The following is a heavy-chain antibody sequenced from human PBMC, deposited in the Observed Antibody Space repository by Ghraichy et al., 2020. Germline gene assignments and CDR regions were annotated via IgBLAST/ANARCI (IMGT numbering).Heavy chain of an antibody. J-gene: IGHJ4*02. V-gene: IGHV4-34*01. CDR2: INHSGST. Sequence: SQTLSLTCAVYGGSFSGYYWSWIRQPPGKGLEWIGEINHSGSTNHNPSLKSRVNISVDTSKSQFSLKLSSVTAADTAVYYCAGLDIAAAVDYWGQGTLVTVSS. D-gene: IGHD6-13*01. CDR3: AGLDIAAAVDY. CDR1: GGSFSGYY.